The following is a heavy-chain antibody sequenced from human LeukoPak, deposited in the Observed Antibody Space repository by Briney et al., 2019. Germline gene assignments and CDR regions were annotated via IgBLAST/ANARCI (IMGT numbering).Heavy chain of an antibody. CDR1: GFTFSSYA. V-gene: IGHV3-30-3*01. J-gene: IGHJ4*02. CDR3: ARVMYYYDSSGAGPDY. D-gene: IGHD3-22*01. CDR2: ISYDGSNK. Sequence: GGSLRLSCAASGFTFSSYAMHWVRQAPGKGLEWVAVISYDGSNKYYADSVKGRFTISRDNSKNTLYLQMNSLRAEDTAVYYCARVMYYYDSSGAGPDYWGQGTLVTVSS.